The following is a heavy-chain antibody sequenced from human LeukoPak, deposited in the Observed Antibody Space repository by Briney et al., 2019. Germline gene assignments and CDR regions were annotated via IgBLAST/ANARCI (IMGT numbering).Heavy chain of an antibody. J-gene: IGHJ6*02. CDR3: ARADIVVPYGVDV. Sequence: PSETLSLTCTVSGGSLSSYYWSWIRQPPGKGLEWIGYIYYSGSTNYNPSLKSRVTISVDTSKNQFSLKLSSVTAADTAVYYCARADIVVPYGVDVWGQGTTGTVSS. CDR2: IYYSGST. D-gene: IGHD2-2*01. V-gene: IGHV4-59*01. CDR1: GGSLSSYY.